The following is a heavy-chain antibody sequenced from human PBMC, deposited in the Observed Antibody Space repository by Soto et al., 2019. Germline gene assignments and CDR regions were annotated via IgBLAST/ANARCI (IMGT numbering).Heavy chain of an antibody. CDR3: ARGGSYWARRHYFDS. CDR2: VTPRNGDT. V-gene: IGHV1-8*02. J-gene: IGHJ4*02. CDR1: GYTFTSYD. Sequence: QVQLVQSGAEMKKPGASVKVSCKASGYTFTSYDINWVRQAAVQGPEWMGSVTPRNGDTAFAQKYQGRVTVTSNTSMSTVYMELSNLRSDDTAVYYCARGGSYWARRHYFDSWGQGTLVTVSS. D-gene: IGHD2-8*02.